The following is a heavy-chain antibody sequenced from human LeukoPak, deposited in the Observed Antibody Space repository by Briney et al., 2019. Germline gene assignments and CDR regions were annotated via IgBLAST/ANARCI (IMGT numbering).Heavy chain of an antibody. CDR2: ISYDADKK. CDR3: AKEGWTSKYWYGRIDY. V-gene: IGHV3-30*18. Sequence: GGSLRLSCVASGFTFSTYGMHWVRQAPGKGLEWVAAISYDADKKYYSDSVKGRFTISRDSSKDTLLLQMNSLRPEDTAVYYCAKEGWTSKYWYGRIDYWGQGTQVTVSS. D-gene: IGHD2-8*02. J-gene: IGHJ4*02. CDR1: GFTFSTYG.